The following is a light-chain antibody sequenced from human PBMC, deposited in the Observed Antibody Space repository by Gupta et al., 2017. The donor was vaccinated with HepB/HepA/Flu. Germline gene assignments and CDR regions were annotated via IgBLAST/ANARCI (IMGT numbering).Light chain of an antibody. J-gene: IGLJ3*02. CDR1: NIGSKD. Sequence: SYVLTQPPSVSVAPGKTARITCGGNNIGSKDVHWYKQKPGQAPVRVRDDARDRPSGIPERFSGYNVDKTANRNISRVEAGDEADDYWQVSARTSHHWVFGGGTKLTVL. CDR3: QVSARTSHHWV. V-gene: IGLV3-21*03. CDR2: DAR.